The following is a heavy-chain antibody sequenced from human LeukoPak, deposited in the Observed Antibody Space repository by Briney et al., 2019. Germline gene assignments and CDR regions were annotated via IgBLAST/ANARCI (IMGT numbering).Heavy chain of an antibody. CDR3: ARAYYDILTGYLNAFDY. V-gene: IGHV4-61*02. D-gene: IGHD3-9*01. Sequence: SQTLSLTCPVSGGSISSGSYYWSWIRQPAGKGLEWIGRIYTSGSTNYNPSLKSRVTISVDTSKNQFSLKLSSVTAADTAVYYCARAYYDILTGYLNAFDYWGQGTLVTVSS. J-gene: IGHJ4*02. CDR2: IYTSGST. CDR1: GGSISSGSYY.